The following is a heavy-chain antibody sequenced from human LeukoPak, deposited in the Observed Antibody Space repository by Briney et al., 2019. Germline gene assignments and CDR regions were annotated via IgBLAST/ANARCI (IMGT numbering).Heavy chain of an antibody. CDR3: ARISGSYVFDY. Sequence: KTGGSLRLSCAASGFTFSDYYMSWIRQAPGKGLEWVSYISSSTYTNYADSVKGRFTTSRDNAKNSMYRQMNSLRAEDTAVYYCARISGSYVFDYWGQGTLVTVSS. J-gene: IGHJ4*02. CDR1: GFTFSDYY. CDR2: ISSSTYT. V-gene: IGHV3-11*03. D-gene: IGHD1-26*01.